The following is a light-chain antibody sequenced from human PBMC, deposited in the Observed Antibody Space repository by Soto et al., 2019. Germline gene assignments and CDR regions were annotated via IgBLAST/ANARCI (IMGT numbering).Light chain of an antibody. Sequence: QSALTQPPSVSATPGQKVTISCSGSSSNFGSNSVSWYQQLPGTAPKLLVYETNRRPSGIPDRFSGSKSGTSATLGITGLQTGDEVEYSCATWDRSLSVGVFVTGTKVTVL. CDR1: SSNFGSNS. J-gene: IGLJ1*01. CDR3: ATWDRSLSVGV. CDR2: ETN. V-gene: IGLV1-51*02.